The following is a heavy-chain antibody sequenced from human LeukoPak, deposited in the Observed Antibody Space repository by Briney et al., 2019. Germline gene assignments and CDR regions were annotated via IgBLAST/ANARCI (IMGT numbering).Heavy chain of an antibody. J-gene: IGHJ3*02. V-gene: IGHV4-39*07. Sequence: PSETLSLTCTVSGGSISSSSYYWGWIRQPPGKGLEWIGSIYYSGSTYYNPSLKSRVTISMDTSKNQFSLKLSSVTAADTAVYYCARDVYYYDRSAFDIWGQGTMVTVSS. CDR2: IYYSGST. D-gene: IGHD3-22*01. CDR1: GGSISSSSYY. CDR3: ARDVYYYDRSAFDI.